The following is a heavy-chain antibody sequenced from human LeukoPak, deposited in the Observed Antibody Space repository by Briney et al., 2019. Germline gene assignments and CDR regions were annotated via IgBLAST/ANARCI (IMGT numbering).Heavy chain of an antibody. J-gene: IGHJ3*02. CDR1: GFTFSSYG. V-gene: IGHV3-74*01. Sequence: GGSLRLSCAASGFTFSSYGMHWVRQAPGKGLMWVSRINSDGSSTDYADSVKGRFSISRDNAKNTLFLQMSSLRGEDTAVYYCVRNSEEYVRGSYRYADAFDIWGQGTMVTVTS. CDR2: INSDGSST. CDR3: VRNSEEYVRGSYRYADAFDI. D-gene: IGHD3-16*02.